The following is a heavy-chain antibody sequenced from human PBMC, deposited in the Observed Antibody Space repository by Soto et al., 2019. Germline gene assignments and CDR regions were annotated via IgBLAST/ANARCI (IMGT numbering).Heavy chain of an antibody. V-gene: IGHV1-3*01. CDR2: INAGNGNT. CDR1: GYTFTSYA. Sequence: ASVKVSCKASGYTFTSYAMHWVRQAPGQRLEWMGWINAGNGNTKYSQKFQGRVTITRDTSASTAYMELSSLRSEDTAVYYCASDRTMYSISSPAWDYYAMDVSGQAPTVTVSS. J-gene: IGHJ6*02. CDR3: ASDRTMYSISSPAWDYYAMDV. D-gene: IGHD6-6*01.